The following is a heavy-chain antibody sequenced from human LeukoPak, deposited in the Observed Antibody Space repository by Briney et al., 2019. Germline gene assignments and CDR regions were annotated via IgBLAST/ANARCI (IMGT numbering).Heavy chain of an antibody. CDR1: GGSISSSY. J-gene: IGHJ4*02. Sequence: PSETLSLTCTVSGGSISSSYWNWIRQPPGKGLEWIGYIYYSGTTKYNPSLRSRVTISVDTPKNQFSLRLTSVTAADTAVYYCARGFDSKSTYFDYWGQGTLVTVSS. D-gene: IGHD5-12*01. CDR3: ARGFDSKSTYFDY. CDR2: IYYSGTT. V-gene: IGHV4-59*01.